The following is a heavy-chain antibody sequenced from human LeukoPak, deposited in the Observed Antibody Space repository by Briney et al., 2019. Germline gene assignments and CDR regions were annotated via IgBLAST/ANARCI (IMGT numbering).Heavy chain of an antibody. CDR1: GDSIISSSHY. CDR2: VYYSGST. V-gene: IGHV4-39*01. J-gene: IGHJ5*02. Sequence: RTSETLSLTCFVTGDSIISSSHYWGWIRQPPGKGLEWIGNVYYSGSTYYNPSLKSRVTISVDTSKNQFFLKLSSVTAADTAVYFCVRQDIPNPGIDPWGQGTLVTVSS. CDR3: VRQDIPNPGIDP. D-gene: IGHD5-12*01.